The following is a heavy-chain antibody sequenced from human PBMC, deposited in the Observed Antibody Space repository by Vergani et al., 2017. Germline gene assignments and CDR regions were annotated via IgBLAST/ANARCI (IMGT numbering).Heavy chain of an antibody. CDR1: GYTFTGYY. Sequence: QVQLVQSGAEVKKPGASVKVSCKASGYTFTGYYMHWVRQAPGQGLEWMGWSNPNSGGTNYAQKFQGRVTMTRDTSISTAYIELSRLRSDDTAVYYCAGTRRYYDFWSGYYWFDPWGQGTLVTVSS. D-gene: IGHD3-3*01. V-gene: IGHV1-2*02. J-gene: IGHJ5*02. CDR3: AGTRRYYDFWSGYYWFDP. CDR2: SNPNSGGT.